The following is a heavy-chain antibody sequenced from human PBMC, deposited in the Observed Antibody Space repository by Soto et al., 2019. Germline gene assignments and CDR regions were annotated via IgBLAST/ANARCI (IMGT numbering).Heavy chain of an antibody. CDR1: GYTFTSYG. D-gene: IGHD1-7*01. CDR2: ISAYNGNT. CDR3: ARDGPYNWNYGWFDP. Sequence: ASVKVSCKASGYTFTSYGISWVRQAPGQGLEWMGWISAYNGNTNYAQKLQGRVTMTTDTSTSTAYMELRSLRSDDTAVYYCARDGPYNWNYGWFDPWGQGTLVTVSS. J-gene: IGHJ5*02. V-gene: IGHV1-18*01.